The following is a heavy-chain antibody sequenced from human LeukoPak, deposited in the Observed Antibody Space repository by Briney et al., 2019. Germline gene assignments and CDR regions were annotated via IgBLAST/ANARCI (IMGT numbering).Heavy chain of an antibody. V-gene: IGHV3-11*01. Sequence: PGGSLRLSCAASGFTFSDYYMSWIRQAPGKGLEWVSYISSSGSTIYYADSVKGRFTISRDNSKNTLYLQTNSLRAEDTAVYYCASPRGLGIYYFDYWGQGTLVTVSS. D-gene: IGHD3-16*01. CDR2: ISSSGSTI. CDR3: ASPRGLGIYYFDY. J-gene: IGHJ4*02. CDR1: GFTFSDYY.